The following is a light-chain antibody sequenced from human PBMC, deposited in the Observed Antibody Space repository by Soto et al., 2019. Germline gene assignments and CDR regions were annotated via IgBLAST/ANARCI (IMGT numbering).Light chain of an antibody. CDR3: AAWDDSLNGQVV. V-gene: IGLV1-44*01. CDR1: SPNIGSNT. J-gene: IGLJ2*01. Sequence: QSVLTQPPSASGTPGQRVTISCSGSSPNIGSNTVNWYQQLPGTAPKLVMYSNNQRPSGVPDRFSGSKFGTSASLAISGLQPDDEADYYCAAWDDSLNGQVVFGGGTKLTVL. CDR2: SNN.